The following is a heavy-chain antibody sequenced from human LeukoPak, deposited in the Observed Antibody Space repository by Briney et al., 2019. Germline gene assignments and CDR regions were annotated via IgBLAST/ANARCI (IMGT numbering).Heavy chain of an antibody. CDR1: GFTFAAYA. CDR3: ARAAPRGWYRWNYCVDY. Sequence: SVRLSCAASGFTFAAYAMHWVRHAPGRGLDWVSLINRLQCDTYYADSVKGRFTISRDNSKNSLYLQMNSLRTEDIALYYGARAAPRGWYRWNYCVDYWGQGSLVTVTS. D-gene: IGHD1-7*01. CDR2: INRLQCDT. V-gene: IGHV3-43*02. J-gene: IGHJ4*02.